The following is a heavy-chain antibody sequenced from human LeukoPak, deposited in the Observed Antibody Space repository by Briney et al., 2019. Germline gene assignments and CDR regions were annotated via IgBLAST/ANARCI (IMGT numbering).Heavy chain of an antibody. D-gene: IGHD5-12*01. J-gene: IGHJ5*02. Sequence: PSETLSLTCAVYGGSFSGYYWSWIRQPPWKGLEWIGEINHSGSTNYNPSLKSRVTIFLDTSKNQFSLRLSSVTAADTAVYYCARDSSYDRYNWFDPWGQGTLVTVSS. V-gene: IGHV4-34*01. CDR2: INHSGST. CDR3: ARDSSYDRYNWFDP. CDR1: GGSFSGYY.